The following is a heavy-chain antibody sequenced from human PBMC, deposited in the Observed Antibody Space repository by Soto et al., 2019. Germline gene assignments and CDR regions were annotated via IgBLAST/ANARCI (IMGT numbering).Heavy chain of an antibody. J-gene: IGHJ4*02. CDR1: GYTFTSYG. CDR3: ARDTGSGWWIDFDY. Sequence: EASVKVSCKASGYTFTSYGISWVRQAPGQGLEWMGWISAYNGNTNYAQKLQGRVTMTTDTSTSTAYMELRSLRSDDTAVYYCARDTGSGWWIDFDYWGQGTLVTVSS. D-gene: IGHD6-19*01. V-gene: IGHV1-18*01. CDR2: ISAYNGNT.